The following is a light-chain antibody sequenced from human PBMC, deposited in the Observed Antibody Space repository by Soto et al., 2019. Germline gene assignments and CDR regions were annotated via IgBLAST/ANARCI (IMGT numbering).Light chain of an antibody. CDR2: GNS. V-gene: IGLV1-40*01. CDR1: SSKIVAGYD. CDR3: QSYDSSLSALYV. J-gene: IGLJ1*01. Sequence: SVLKQAPSVFWGPGERVTIPLTGSSSKIVAGYDVHWYQQLPGTAPKLLIYGNSNRPSGVPDRFSGSKSGTSASLAITGLQAEDEADYYCQSYDSSLSALYVFGTGTKVTVL.